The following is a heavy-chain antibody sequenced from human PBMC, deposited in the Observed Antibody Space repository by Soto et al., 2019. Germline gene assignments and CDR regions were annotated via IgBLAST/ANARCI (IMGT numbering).Heavy chain of an antibody. V-gene: IGHV4-59*01. Sequence: SETLSLTCTASGGSISSYYWSWIRQPPGKGLEWIGYIYYSGSTNYNSSLKSRVTISVDTSKNQLSLKLSSVTAADTAVYYCARATYYYDSSGYYGYYFDYWGQGTLVTVSS. J-gene: IGHJ4*02. CDR3: ARATYYYDSSGYYGYYFDY. CDR1: GGSISSYY. D-gene: IGHD3-22*01. CDR2: IYYSGST.